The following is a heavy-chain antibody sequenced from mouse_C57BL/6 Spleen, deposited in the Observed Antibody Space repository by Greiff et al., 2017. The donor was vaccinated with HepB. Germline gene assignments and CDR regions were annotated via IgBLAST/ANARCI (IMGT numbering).Heavy chain of an antibody. CDR3: AREGLLRRSYFDY. Sequence: VQLQQPGAELVRPGTSVKLSCKASGYTFTSYWMHWVKQRPGQGLEWIGVIDPSDSYTNYNQKFKGKATLTVYTTSSTAYMQLSSLTSEDSAVYYCAREGLLRRSYFDYWDQGTTLTVSS. CDR2: IDPSDSYT. D-gene: IGHD2-3*01. V-gene: IGHV1-59*01. CDR1: GYTFTSYW. J-gene: IGHJ2*01.